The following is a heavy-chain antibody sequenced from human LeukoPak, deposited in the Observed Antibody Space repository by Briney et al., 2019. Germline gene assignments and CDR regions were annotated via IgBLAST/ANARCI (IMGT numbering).Heavy chain of an antibody. V-gene: IGHV3-21*04. CDR3: AARVYGEGLVGY. D-gene: IGHD4/OR15-4a*01. J-gene: IGHJ4*02. CDR2: ISSSSSYI. CDR1: GFTFSSYS. Sequence: GGSLRLSCAASGFTFSSYSMNWVRQAPGKGLEWVSSISSSSSYIYYADSVKGRFTISRDNAKNSLYLQMNSLRAEDTAVYYCAARVYGEGLVGYWGQGTLVTVSS.